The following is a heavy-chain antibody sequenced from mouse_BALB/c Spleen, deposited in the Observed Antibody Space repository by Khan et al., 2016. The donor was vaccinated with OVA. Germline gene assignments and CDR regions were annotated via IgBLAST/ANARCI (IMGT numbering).Heavy chain of an antibody. V-gene: IGHV1S135*01. CDR2: IDPFSGDT. CDR3: TRHGYVAWFTY. Sequence: VQLKQSGPELMKPGTSVKISCKASGYSFTTYYIHWVMQSHGKSLEWIGYIDPFSGDTTFNQKFKGKATLTVDKSSSTAYIHLSNLTSEDSAIYYGTRHGYVAWFTYWGQGTLVTVSA. CDR1: GYSFTTYY. J-gene: IGHJ3*01. D-gene: IGHD2-2*01.